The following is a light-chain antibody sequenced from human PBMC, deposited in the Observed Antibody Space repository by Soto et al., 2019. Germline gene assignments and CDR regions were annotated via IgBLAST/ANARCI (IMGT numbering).Light chain of an antibody. J-gene: IGLJ2*01. CDR3: AAWDDSLNGLV. Sequence: QSVLTQPPSASGTPGQRVTFSCSGSSSNIGSNTVNWYQQLPGTAPKLLIYSGNQRPSGVPDRFSGSKSGTSASLAISGLQSEDEADYYCAAWDDSLNGLVFGGGTKLTVL. V-gene: IGLV1-44*01. CDR1: SSNIGSNT. CDR2: SGN.